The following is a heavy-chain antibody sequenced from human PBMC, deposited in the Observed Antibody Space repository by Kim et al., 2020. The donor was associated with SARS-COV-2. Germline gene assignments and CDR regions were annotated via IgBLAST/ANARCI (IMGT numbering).Heavy chain of an antibody. Sequence: GGSLRLSCAASGFTFSSYSMNWVRQAPGKGLEWVSCMNSDGSYRDYADSVKGRFTISRDNAKNSLYLQMNSLRAEDTAVYYCVARVGAGYWGQGRLVTVSS. CDR2: MNSDGSYR. CDR1: GFTFSSYS. D-gene: IGHD1-26*01. CDR3: VARVGAGY. V-gene: IGHV3-21*01. J-gene: IGHJ4*02.